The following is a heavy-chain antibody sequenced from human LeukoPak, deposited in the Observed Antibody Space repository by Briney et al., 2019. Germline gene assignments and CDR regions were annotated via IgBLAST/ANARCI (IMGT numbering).Heavy chain of an antibody. D-gene: IGHD2-2*01. J-gene: IGHJ4*02. Sequence: PGGSLRLSCAASGFTFSSYAMSWVRQVPGQGLEWISAISGSGGSTYYADSVKGRFTISRDNSKNTLYLQMNSLRAEDTAVYYCAKGVVVVPAASYFDYWGQGTLVTVSS. CDR3: AKGVVVVPAASYFDY. V-gene: IGHV3-23*01. CDR2: ISGSGGST. CDR1: GFTFSSYA.